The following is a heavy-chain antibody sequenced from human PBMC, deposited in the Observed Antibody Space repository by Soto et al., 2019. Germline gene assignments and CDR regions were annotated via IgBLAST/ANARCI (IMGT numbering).Heavy chain of an antibody. D-gene: IGHD3-10*01. V-gene: IGHV1-8*01. CDR2: MNPNSGNT. J-gene: IGHJ6*02. Sequence: ASVKVSCKASGYTFTSYDINWVRQATGQGLEWMGWMNPNSGNTGYAQKFQGRVTITADKSTSTAYMELSSLRSEDTAVYYCARDRGMGYYYGMDVWGQGPTVTGSS. CDR3: ARDRGMGYYYGMDV. CDR1: GYTFTSYD.